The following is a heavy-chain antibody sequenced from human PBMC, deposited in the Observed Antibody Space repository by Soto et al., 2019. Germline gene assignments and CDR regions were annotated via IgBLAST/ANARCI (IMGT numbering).Heavy chain of an antibody. CDR1: GFTFSSFG. D-gene: IGHD3-3*01. CDR2: IWYEGSLK. Sequence: QVQLVESGGGVVQPGKSLRLSCAASGFTFSSFGIHWVRQAPGKGLEWVAVIWYEGSLKYYADFVKGRFTISRDNSKNMVYLQMSSLSGEDTAVYYCAKASPIWSQVDYWGQGNLVTVSS. J-gene: IGHJ4*02. CDR3: AKASPIWSQVDY. V-gene: IGHV3-33*06.